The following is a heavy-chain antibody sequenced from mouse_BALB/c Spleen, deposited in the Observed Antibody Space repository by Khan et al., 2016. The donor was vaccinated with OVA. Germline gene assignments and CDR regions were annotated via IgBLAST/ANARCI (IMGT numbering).Heavy chain of an antibody. CDR1: GYSITSDYA. CDR2: IKYSGST. J-gene: IGHJ2*01. D-gene: IGHD1-2*01. Sequence: QLEESGPGLVKPSQSLSLTCTVTGYSITSDYAWNWIRQFPGNKLEWMGYIKYSGSTSYNPSLKSRISITRNTSQNQFFLQLSSVTTEDTATYYCARSGTISTFLAPDFDSWCRGTTLTVSS. V-gene: IGHV3-2*02. CDR3: ARSGTISTFLAPDFDS.